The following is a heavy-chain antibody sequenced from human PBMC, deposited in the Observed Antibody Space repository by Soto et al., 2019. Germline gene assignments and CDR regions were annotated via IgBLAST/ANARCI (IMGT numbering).Heavy chain of an antibody. J-gene: IGHJ6*02. CDR1: GFTFSNAW. V-gene: IGHV3-15*07. CDR3: TTGRFLEWLLSVFYYYYGMDV. CDR2: IKSKTDGGTT. Sequence: GGSLRLSCAASGFTFSNAWMNWVRQAPGKGLEWVGRIKSKTDGGTTEYAAPVKGRFTISRDNSKNTLYLQMNSLKTEDTAVYYCTTGRFLEWLLSVFYYYYGMDVWGQGTTVTVSS. D-gene: IGHD3-3*01.